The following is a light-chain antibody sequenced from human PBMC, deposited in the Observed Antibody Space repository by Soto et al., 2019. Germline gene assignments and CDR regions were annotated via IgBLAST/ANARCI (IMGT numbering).Light chain of an antibody. Sequence: QPVLTQSPSASASLGASVKLTCTLSSGHSSYAIAWHQQQPEKGPRYLMKLNSDGSHSKGDGIPDRFSGSSSGAERYLTISSLQSEDEADYSCQTGGTGIQGVFGGGTKLTVL. J-gene: IGLJ3*02. CDR2: LNSDGSH. CDR3: QTGGTGIQGV. V-gene: IGLV4-69*01. CDR1: SGHSSYA.